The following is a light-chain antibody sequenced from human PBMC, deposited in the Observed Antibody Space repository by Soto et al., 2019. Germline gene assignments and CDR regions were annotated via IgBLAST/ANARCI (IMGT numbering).Light chain of an antibody. CDR3: HQYGSCPPDT. V-gene: IGKV3-20*01. J-gene: IGKJ1*01. CDR2: RAS. Sequence: EIVLTQSPGTLSLSPGERATLSCRASQNISSIFLACYQQNTGQAARLLIYRASSSAPGIPDRFSGSGSWTDFTLTISSLQPEDFAVYYCHQYGSCPPDTFGHGTKVEIK. CDR1: QNISSIF.